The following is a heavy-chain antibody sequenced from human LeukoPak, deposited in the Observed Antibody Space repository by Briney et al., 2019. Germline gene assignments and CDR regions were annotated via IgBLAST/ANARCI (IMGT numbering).Heavy chain of an antibody. CDR2: IRYDGSNK. CDR3: ARAWAVAGVPLDY. V-gene: IGHV3-30*02. Sequence: GGSLRLSCAASGFTFSSYGMHWVRQAPGKGLEWVAFIRYDGSNKYYADSVKGRFTISRDNSKNTLYLQMNSPRAEDTAVYYCARAWAVAGVPLDYWGQGTLVTVSS. J-gene: IGHJ4*02. D-gene: IGHD6-19*01. CDR1: GFTFSSYG.